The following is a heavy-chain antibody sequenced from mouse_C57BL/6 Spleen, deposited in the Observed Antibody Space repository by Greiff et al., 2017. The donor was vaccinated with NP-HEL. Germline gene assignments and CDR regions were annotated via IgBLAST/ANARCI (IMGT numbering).Heavy chain of an antibody. D-gene: IGHD1-1*01. CDR2: IDPSDSYT. Sequence: QVQLQQPGAELVMPGASVKLSCKASGYTFTSYWMHWVKQRPGQGLEWIGEIDPSDSYTNYNQKFKGKSTLTVDKSSSTAYMQLSSLTSEDSAVYYCARAYYGSSVLGFAYWGQGTLVTVSA. CDR1: GYTFTSYW. CDR3: ARAYYGSSVLGFAY. V-gene: IGHV1-69*01. J-gene: IGHJ3*01.